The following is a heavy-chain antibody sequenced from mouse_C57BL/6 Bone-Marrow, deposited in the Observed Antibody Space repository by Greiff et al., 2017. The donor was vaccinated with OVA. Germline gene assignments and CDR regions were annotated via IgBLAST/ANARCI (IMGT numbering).Heavy chain of an antibody. CDR2: ISYDGSN. CDR3: ARMGLLDY. Sequence: DVQLQESGPGLVKPSQSLSLTCSVTGYSITSGYYWNWIRQFPGNKLEWMGYISYDGSNNYNPSLKNRISITRDTSKNQFFLKLNSVTTEDTATYYCARMGLLDYWGQGTSVTVSS. V-gene: IGHV3-6*01. J-gene: IGHJ4*01. CDR1: GYSITSGYY. D-gene: IGHD2-3*01.